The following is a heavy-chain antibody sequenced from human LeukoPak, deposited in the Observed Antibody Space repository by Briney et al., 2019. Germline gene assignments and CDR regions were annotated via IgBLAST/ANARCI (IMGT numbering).Heavy chain of an antibody. CDR3: ATAPNPDYFDY. V-gene: IGHV4-59*01. CDR1: GDSIGQDY. J-gene: IGHJ4*02. CDR2: ISNSGSA. Sequence: PSETLSLTCTVSGDSIGQDYWNWIRQPPGRGLEWIAHISNSGSANYNPSLKSRVTISVDRSKNQFSLSLNSVTAADTAFVDCATAPNPDYFDYCGQGTLATVSS. D-gene: IGHD3-16*01.